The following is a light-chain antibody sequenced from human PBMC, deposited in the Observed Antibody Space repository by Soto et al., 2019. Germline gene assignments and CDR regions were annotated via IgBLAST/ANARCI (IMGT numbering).Light chain of an antibody. CDR1: SSDVAKYEY. J-gene: IGLJ1*01. CDR3: CSHAGSYTFV. Sequence: QSVLTQPRSVSGSPGQSVTISCTGSSSDVAKYEYVSWYQQNPGKAPKLLIYDDTKRPSGVPDRFSGSKFGNTASLTISGLRPEDDADYFCCSHAGSYTFVFGSGTKVTVL. CDR2: DDT. V-gene: IGLV2-11*01.